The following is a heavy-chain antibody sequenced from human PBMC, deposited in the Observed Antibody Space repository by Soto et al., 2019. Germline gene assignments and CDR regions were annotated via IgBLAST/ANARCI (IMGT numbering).Heavy chain of an antibody. CDR1: GGSVSSGSYY. J-gene: IGHJ4*02. CDR2: IYYSGST. V-gene: IGHV4-61*01. D-gene: IGHD1-26*01. CDR3: ARGRRSVGATIYFDY. Sequence: QVQLQESGPGLVKPSETLSLTCTVSGGSVSSGSYYWSWMRQPPGKGLEWIGYIYYSGSTNYNPSLRSRVTISVDTSKNQFPLKLSSVTAADTAVYYCARGRRSVGATIYFDYWGQGTLVTVSS.